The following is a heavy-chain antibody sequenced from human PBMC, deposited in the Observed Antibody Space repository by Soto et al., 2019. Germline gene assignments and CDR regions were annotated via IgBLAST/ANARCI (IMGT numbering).Heavy chain of an antibody. D-gene: IGHD3-9*01. Sequence: GASVKVSCKASGYTFTSYDINWVRQAPGQGLEWMGWINPNSGGTNYAQKFQGWVTMTRDTSISTAYMELSRLRSDDTAVYYCAREILTELKAFDIWGQGTMVTVSS. J-gene: IGHJ3*02. CDR2: INPNSGGT. CDR3: AREILTELKAFDI. CDR1: GYTFTSYD. V-gene: IGHV1-2*04.